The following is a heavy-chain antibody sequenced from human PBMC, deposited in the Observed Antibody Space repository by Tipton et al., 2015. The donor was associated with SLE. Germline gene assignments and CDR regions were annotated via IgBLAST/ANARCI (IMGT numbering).Heavy chain of an antibody. Sequence: TLSLTCAVSAYSISSGHYWGWIRQPPGKGLEWIGSISHSGNTYYNPSLKSRVTISVDTSKNQFSLKLSSVTAADTAVYYCARHSEWEPGLFDLWGRGTLVTVSS. D-gene: IGHD1-26*01. J-gene: IGHJ2*01. V-gene: IGHV4-38-2*01. CDR3: ARHSEWEPGLFDL. CDR1: AYSISSGHY. CDR2: ISHSGNT.